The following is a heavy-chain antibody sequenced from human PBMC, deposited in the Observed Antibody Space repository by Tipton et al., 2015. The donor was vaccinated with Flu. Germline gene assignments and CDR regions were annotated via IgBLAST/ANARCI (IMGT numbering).Heavy chain of an antibody. J-gene: IGHJ4*02. V-gene: IGHV3-23*01. CDR1: GFTFSIYA. Sequence: SLRLSCAASGFTFSIYAMSWVRQAPGKRLEWISAISGGGGGTYYADSVKGRFTISRDNSKNTLYLQLSSLSVEDTAVYYCARVQGHTSGWYRFDYWGQGTLVTVSS. CDR3: ARVQGHTSGWYRFDY. CDR2: ISGGGGGT. D-gene: IGHD6-19*01.